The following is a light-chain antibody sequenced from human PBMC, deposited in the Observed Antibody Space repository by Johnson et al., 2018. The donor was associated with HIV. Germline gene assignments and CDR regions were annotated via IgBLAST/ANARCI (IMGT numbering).Light chain of an antibody. CDR1: SSNIGNNY. CDR2: DNN. V-gene: IGLV1-51*01. Sequence: QSVLTQPPSVSAAPGQKVTISCSGSSSNIGNNYVSWYQQLPGTAPKLLIYDNNKRPSGIPDRFSGSKSGTSATLGITGLQTGDEADYYCGTWDSSLSAGGYDFGTGTKVTVL. J-gene: IGLJ1*01. CDR3: GTWDSSLSAGGYD.